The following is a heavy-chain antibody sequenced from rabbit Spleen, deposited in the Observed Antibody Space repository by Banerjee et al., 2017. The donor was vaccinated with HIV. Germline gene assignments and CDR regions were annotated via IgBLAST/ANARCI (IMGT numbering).Heavy chain of an antibody. CDR2: IWISSGNT. CDR1: GFSFSNKAV. V-gene: IGHV1S45*01. Sequence: QEQLLESGGGLVKPEGSLKLSCTASGFSFSNKAVMCWVRQAPGKGLEWIACIWISSGNTYYASWAKGRFTISKTSSTTVTLQMTSLTAADTATYFCARADTGSSFSSYGMDLWGQGTLVTVS. J-gene: IGHJ6*01. D-gene: IGHD8-1*01. CDR3: ARADTGSSFSSYGMDL.